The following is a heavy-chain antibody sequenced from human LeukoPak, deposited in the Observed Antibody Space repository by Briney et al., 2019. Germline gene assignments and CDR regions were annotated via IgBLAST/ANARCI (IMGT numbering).Heavy chain of an antibody. CDR3: ARAGNQLYYYYYYMDV. Sequence: GASVKVSCKASGYTFTSYGISWVRQAPGQGLEWMGWISAYNGNTNYAQKLQGRDTMTTDTSTSTAYMELRSLRSDDTAVYYCARAGNQLYYYYYYMDVWGKGTTVTVSS. D-gene: IGHD2-2*01. CDR1: GYTFTSYG. J-gene: IGHJ6*03. CDR2: ISAYNGNT. V-gene: IGHV1-18*01.